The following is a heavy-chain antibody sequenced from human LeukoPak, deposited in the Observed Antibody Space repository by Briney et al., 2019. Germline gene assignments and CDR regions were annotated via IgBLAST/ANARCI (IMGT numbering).Heavy chain of an antibody. J-gene: IGHJ5*02. Sequence: PSQTLSLTCTVSGGSISSGGYYWSWIRQPPGKGLEWIGYIYHSGSTYYNPSLKSRVTISVDRSKNQFSLKLTSVTAADTAVYYCARAQYYYDSSGLPAWGQGTLVTVSS. CDR3: ARAQYYYDSSGLPA. CDR2: IYHSGST. V-gene: IGHV4-30-2*01. CDR1: GGSISSGGYY. D-gene: IGHD3-22*01.